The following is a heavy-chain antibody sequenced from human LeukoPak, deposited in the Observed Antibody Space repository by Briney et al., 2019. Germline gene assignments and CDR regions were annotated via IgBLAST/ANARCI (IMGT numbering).Heavy chain of an antibody. D-gene: IGHD2-15*01. CDR1: GYTFTSYG. CDR2: ISAYNGNT. CDR3: ARVSLHESPDVVVAARDY. J-gene: IGHJ4*02. Sequence: GASVKVSCKASGYTFTSYGISWVRQAPGQGLEWMGWISAYNGNTNYAQKLQGRVTMTTDTSTSTAYMELRSLRSDDTAVYYCARVSLHESPDVVVAARDYWGQGTLVTVSS. V-gene: IGHV1-18*01.